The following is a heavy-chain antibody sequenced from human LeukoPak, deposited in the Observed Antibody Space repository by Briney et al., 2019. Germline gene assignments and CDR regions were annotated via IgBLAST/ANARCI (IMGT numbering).Heavy chain of an antibody. V-gene: IGHV3-23*01. J-gene: IGHJ4*02. CDR1: GFTFSSYA. Sequence: GGSLRLSCAASGFTFSSYAMSWVRQAPGKGLEWVSSISGRAGSTYYADSVKGRFTISRDNSKNTLFLQMNSLRAEDTAVYYCAKGGPFSSSPDFDYWVQGTLVTVSS. CDR3: AKGGPFSSSPDFDY. CDR2: ISGRAGST. D-gene: IGHD6-6*01.